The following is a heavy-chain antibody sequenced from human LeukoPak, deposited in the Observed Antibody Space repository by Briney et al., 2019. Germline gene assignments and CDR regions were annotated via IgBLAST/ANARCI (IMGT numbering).Heavy chain of an antibody. CDR2: IIGGAGGT. D-gene: IGHD3-10*01. Sequence: GGSLRLSCAASGFSFSSHGMSWVRQAPGKGLEWVSGIIGGAGGTYYADSVKGRFTISRDNAKNTLYLQMNSLRAEDTAVYYCARDYVSGSFGPWGQGTLVTVSS. V-gene: IGHV3-23*01. CDR1: GFSFSSHG. J-gene: IGHJ5*02. CDR3: ARDYVSGSFGP.